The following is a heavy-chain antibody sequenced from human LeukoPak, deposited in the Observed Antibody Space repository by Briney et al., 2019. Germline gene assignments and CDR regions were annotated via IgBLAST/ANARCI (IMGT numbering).Heavy chain of an antibody. CDR1: GFTFSSYA. J-gene: IGHJ4*02. D-gene: IGHD6-13*01. CDR2: ISGSGSST. CDR3: AKMYSSSWYYFDY. V-gene: IGHV3-23*01. Sequence: GGSLRLSCAASGFTFSSYAMSWVRQAPGKGLEWVPTISGSGSSTYYADSVKGRFTISRDNSKNTLYLQMNSLRAEDTAVYYCAKMYSSSWYYFDYWGQGTLVTVSS.